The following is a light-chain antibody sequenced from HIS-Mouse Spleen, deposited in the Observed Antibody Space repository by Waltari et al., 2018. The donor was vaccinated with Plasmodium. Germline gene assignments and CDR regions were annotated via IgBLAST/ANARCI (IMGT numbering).Light chain of an antibody. CDR1: SSDVGGYNY. Sequence: GSPGQSITISCTGASSDVGGYNYVSWYQQHPGKAPKLMIYDVSNRPSGVSNRFSGSKSGNTASLTISGLQAEDEADYYCSSYTSSSTLVFGGGTKLTVL. J-gene: IGLJ2*01. CDR3: SSYTSSSTLV. V-gene: IGLV2-14*03. CDR2: DVS.